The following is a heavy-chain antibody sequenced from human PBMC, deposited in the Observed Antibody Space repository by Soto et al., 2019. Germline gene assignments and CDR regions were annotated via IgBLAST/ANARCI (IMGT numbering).Heavy chain of an antibody. CDR2: ISYDGNDK. CDR1: GFTFSNSG. D-gene: IGHD2-15*01. J-gene: IGHJ6*02. V-gene: IGHV3-30*18. Sequence: QVQLVESGGGVVQPGRSLRLSCVAYGFTFSNSGFHRVRQAPGKGLEWVASISYDGNDKNSADSVKGRFTISRDNSKDTLYLQMNSLRPEDTAVYFCAKDFYLYLTGGMDVWGQGTTVTV. CDR3: AKDFYLYLTGGMDV.